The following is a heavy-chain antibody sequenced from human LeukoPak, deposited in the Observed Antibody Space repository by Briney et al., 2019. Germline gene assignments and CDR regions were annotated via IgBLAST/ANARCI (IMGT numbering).Heavy chain of an antibody. Sequence: SGGSLRLSCAASGITFSSYNMNWVRQAPGKGLEWVSSISSSSSYIYYADSVKGRFTISRDNAKNSPYLQMNRLRAEDTAVYYCARDLGYCSGGSCSGFYFWGQGTLVTVSS. D-gene: IGHD2-15*01. V-gene: IGHV3-21*06. CDR2: ISSSSSYI. J-gene: IGHJ4*02. CDR1: GITFSSYN. CDR3: ARDLGYCSGGSCSGFYF.